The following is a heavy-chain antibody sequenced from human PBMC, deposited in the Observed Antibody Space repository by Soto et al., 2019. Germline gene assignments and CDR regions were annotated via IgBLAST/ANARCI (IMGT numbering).Heavy chain of an antibody. CDR2: ISGSGGST. Sequence: EVQLLESGGGLVQPGGSLRLSCAASGFTFSSYAMSWVRQAPGKGLEWVSAISGSGGSTYYADSVKGRFTISRDNSKNTLYLQMNSVRAEDTAVYYCANSDLIVVVPAASLGYWGQGTLVTVSS. CDR3: ANSDLIVVVPAASLGY. CDR1: GFTFSSYA. D-gene: IGHD2-2*01. J-gene: IGHJ4*02. V-gene: IGHV3-23*01.